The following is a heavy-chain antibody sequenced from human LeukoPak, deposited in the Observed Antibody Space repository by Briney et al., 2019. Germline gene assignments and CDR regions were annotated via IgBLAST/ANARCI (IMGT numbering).Heavy chain of an antibody. V-gene: IGHV1-46*01. CDR1: GYTFTSYY. CDR2: INPSGGST. J-gene: IGHJ4*02. Sequence: GASVKVSCKASGYTFTSYYMHWVRQAPGQGLEWMGIINPSGGSTSYAQKFQGRVTMTRDTSTSTVYMELSSLRSEDTAVYYCARDRSPPNWLEPPRVLDYWGQGTLVIVSS. CDR3: ARDRSPPNWLEPPRVLDY. D-gene: IGHD1-1*01.